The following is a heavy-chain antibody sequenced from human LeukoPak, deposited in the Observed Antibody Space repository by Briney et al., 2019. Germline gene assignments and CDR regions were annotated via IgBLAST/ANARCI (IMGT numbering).Heavy chain of an antibody. Sequence: GGSLRLSCVASGFTFSNYAMNWVRQAPGKGLEWVSAISGSGGDTYYADSVKGRFTISRDNAKKSLYLQMNSLRAEDTAVYYCARSPAGSYSYWFDPWGQGTLVTVSS. D-gene: IGHD3-9*01. CDR3: ARSPAGSYSYWFDP. CDR1: GFTFSNYA. V-gene: IGHV3-21*01. J-gene: IGHJ5*02. CDR2: ISGSGGDT.